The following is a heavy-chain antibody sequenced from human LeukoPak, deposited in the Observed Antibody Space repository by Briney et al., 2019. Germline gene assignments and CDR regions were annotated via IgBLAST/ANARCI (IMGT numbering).Heavy chain of an antibody. J-gene: IGHJ4*02. Sequence: GGSLRLSCAASGFTFSNFAMSWVRQAPGMGLEWVSAVSGSGDSTDYADSVKGRFTISRDNSKNTLYLQMSSLKVEDTAVYYCAKESRAYIGYAFDWWGQGTLVTVSS. D-gene: IGHD5-12*01. CDR2: VSGSGDST. V-gene: IGHV3-23*01. CDR1: GFTFSNFA. CDR3: AKESRAYIGYAFDW.